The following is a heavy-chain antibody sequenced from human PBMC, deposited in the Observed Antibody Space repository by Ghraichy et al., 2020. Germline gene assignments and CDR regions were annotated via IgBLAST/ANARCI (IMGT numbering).Heavy chain of an antibody. CDR2: IWYDGSNK. V-gene: IGHV3-33*01. CDR1: GFTFSSYG. J-gene: IGHJ4*02. D-gene: IGHD1-26*01. CDR3: ARERWELAIDY. Sequence: GESLNISCAASGFTFSSYGMHWVRQAPGKGLEWVAVIWYDGSNKYYADSVKGRFTISRDNSKNTLYLQMNSLRAEDTAVYYCARERWELAIDYWGQGTLVTVSS.